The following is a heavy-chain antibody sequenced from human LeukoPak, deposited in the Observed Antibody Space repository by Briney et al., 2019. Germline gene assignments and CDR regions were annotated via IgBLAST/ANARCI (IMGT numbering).Heavy chain of an antibody. Sequence: SVKVSCKASGYTFTSYDINWVRQATGQGLEWMGWMNPNSGNTGYTQKFQGRVTITRNTSISTAYMELSSLRSEDTAMYYCARVPRWTTYYFDFWGQGTLVTVSS. V-gene: IGHV1-8*03. J-gene: IGHJ4*02. CDR2: MNPNSGNT. CDR1: GYTFTSYD. D-gene: IGHD1-14*01. CDR3: ARVPRWTTYYFDF.